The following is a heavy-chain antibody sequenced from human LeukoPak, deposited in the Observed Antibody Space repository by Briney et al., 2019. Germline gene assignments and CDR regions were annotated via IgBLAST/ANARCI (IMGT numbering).Heavy chain of an antibody. CDR3: AKAVGAVAATKNFDY. CDR1: GFTFSSYA. Sequence: GGSLRLSCAASGFTFSSYAMSWVRQAPGKGLEWVSATSGSGGSTYYADSVKGRFTISRDNPKNTLYLQMNSLRAEDTAIYYCAKAVGAVAATKNFDYWGQGTLVTVSS. CDR2: TSGSGGST. D-gene: IGHD6-19*01. V-gene: IGHV3-23*01. J-gene: IGHJ4*02.